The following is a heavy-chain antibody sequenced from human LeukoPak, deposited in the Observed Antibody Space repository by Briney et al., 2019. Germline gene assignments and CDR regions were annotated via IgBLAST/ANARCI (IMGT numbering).Heavy chain of an antibody. CDR3: ARDAPDYGDYREYWYFDL. Sequence: SETLSLTCAVYGGSFSGYYWSWIRQPPGKGLEWIGEINHSGSTNYNPSLKSRVTISVDTSKNQFSLKLSSVTAADTAVYYCARDAPDYGDYREYWYFDLWGRGTLVTVSS. CDR2: INHSGST. V-gene: IGHV4-34*01. CDR1: GGSFSGYY. J-gene: IGHJ2*01. D-gene: IGHD4-17*01.